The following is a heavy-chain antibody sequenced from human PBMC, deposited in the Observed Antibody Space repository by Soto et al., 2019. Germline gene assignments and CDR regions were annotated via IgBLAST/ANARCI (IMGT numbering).Heavy chain of an antibody. CDR3: ARDIRTTNWFDP. J-gene: IGHJ5*02. D-gene: IGHD1-7*01. Sequence: LRLSFAASGFTFSSYWMHWVRQAPGKGLVWVSHINSDGRTTNYADSVKGRFTISRDNAKNTLYLQMNSLRAEDTAVYYCARDIRTTNWFDPWGQGTLVTVSS. CDR2: INSDGRTT. V-gene: IGHV3-74*01. CDR1: GFTFSSYW.